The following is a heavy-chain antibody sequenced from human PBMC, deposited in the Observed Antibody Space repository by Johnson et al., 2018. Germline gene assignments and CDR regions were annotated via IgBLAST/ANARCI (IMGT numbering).Heavy chain of an antibody. CDR3: ARGYCSGGSCYSEDAFDI. D-gene: IGHD2-15*01. Sequence: VQLVQSGGGVVQPGRSLRLSCEASGFTFSSYAMHWVRQATGKGLEWVSAIGTAGDTYYPGSVKGRFTISRENAKNSLYLQMNSLRAGDTAVYYCARGYCSGGSCYSEDAFDIWGQGTMVTVSS. CDR2: IGTAGDT. J-gene: IGHJ3*02. V-gene: IGHV3-13*01. CDR1: GFTFSSYA.